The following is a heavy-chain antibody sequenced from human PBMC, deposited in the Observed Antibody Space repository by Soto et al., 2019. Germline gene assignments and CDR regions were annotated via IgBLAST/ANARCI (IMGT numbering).Heavy chain of an antibody. J-gene: IGHJ6*02. Sequence: SVKVSCKASGGTFSSYAISWVRQAPGQGLEWMGGIIPIFGTANYAQKFQGRVTITADESTSTAYMELSSLRSEDTAVYYCAREPHAAMGDYYYYYGMDVWGQGTTVTVLL. CDR2: IIPIFGTA. CDR1: GGTFSSYA. CDR3: AREPHAAMGDYYYYYGMDV. D-gene: IGHD5-18*01. V-gene: IGHV1-69*13.